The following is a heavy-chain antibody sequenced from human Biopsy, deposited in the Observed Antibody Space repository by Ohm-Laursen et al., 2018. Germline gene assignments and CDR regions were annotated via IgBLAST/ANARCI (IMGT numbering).Heavy chain of an antibody. V-gene: IGHV4-59*01. CDR2: FYSSGTT. D-gene: IGHD3-10*01. J-gene: IGHJ3*02. Sequence: SETLSLTCTVSGGSIGSFFWSWIRQPPRKPLEWIGCFYSSGTTRYNPSLERRLSISMDTSKNEVSLRLTSMTAADTAVYFCARAPADQYASRNYYSSHAFDMWGQGTKVTVSS. CDR3: ARAPADQYASRNYYSSHAFDM. CDR1: GGSIGSFF.